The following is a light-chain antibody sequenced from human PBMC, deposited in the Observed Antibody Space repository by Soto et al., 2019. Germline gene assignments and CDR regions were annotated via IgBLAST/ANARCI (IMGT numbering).Light chain of an antibody. V-gene: IGLV2-14*01. CDR3: SSYTTSHTLV. CDR2: EIS. J-gene: IGLJ2*01. CDR1: SSDVGGYNY. Sequence: QSALTQPAFVSGSPGQSITISCTGTSSDVGGYNYVSWYQHPPGKAPKLMISEISNRPSGVSSRFSGSKSGNTASLTISGLQAEDESDYYCSSYTTSHTLVFGGGTKLTVL.